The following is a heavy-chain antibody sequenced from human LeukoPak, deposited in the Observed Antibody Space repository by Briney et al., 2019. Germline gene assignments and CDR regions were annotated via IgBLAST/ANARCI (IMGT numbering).Heavy chain of an antibody. V-gene: IGHV1-69*04. Sequence: SSVKVSCKASGGTFSSYAISWVRQAPGQGLEWMGRIIPILGIANYAQKFQGRVTITADKSTSTACMELSSLRSEDTAVYYCARDGSVADSSGYYLEDYWGQGTLVTVSS. CDR2: IIPILGIA. J-gene: IGHJ4*02. CDR3: ARDGSVADSSGYYLEDY. CDR1: GGTFSSYA. D-gene: IGHD3-22*01.